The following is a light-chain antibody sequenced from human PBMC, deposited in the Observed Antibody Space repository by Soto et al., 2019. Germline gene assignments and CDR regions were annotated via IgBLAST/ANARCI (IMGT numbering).Light chain of an antibody. V-gene: IGLV2-14*01. CDR1: SSDAGGYNY. J-gene: IGLJ3*02. Sequence: QSVLTQPASVSGSPGQSITISCTGTSSDAGGYNYVSWYQQHPGKAPKLMIYEVSNRPSGVSNRFSGSKSGNTASLTISGLQAEDEADYYCSSYTSSSSNWVFGGGTKVTVL. CDR3: SSYTSSSSNWV. CDR2: EVS.